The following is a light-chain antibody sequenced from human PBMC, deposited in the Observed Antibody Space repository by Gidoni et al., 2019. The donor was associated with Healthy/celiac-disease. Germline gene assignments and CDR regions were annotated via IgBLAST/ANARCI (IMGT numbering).Light chain of an antibody. V-gene: IGKV1-33*01. CDR2: DAS. CDR3: QQYDNLPLT. CDR1: QDLSNY. Sequence: DIQMTQSPSSLSASVGDRVTITCQASQDLSNYLNWYQQKPGKAPKLLIYDASNLETGVPSRFSGSGSGTDFTFTISSLQPEDIATYNCQQYDNLPLTFGGGTKVEIK. J-gene: IGKJ4*01.